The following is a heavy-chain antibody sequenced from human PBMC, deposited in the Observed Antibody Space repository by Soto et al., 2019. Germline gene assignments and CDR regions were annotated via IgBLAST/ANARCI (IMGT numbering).Heavy chain of an antibody. CDR3: AKDISDYSNWFDP. Sequence: GGSLRLSCAASGFTFSSYGMHWVRQAPGKGLEWVAVISYDGSNKYYADSVKGRFTISRDNSKNTLYLQMNSLRAEDTAVYYCAKDISDYSNWFDPWGQGTLVTVSS. V-gene: IGHV3-30*18. CDR2: ISYDGSNK. J-gene: IGHJ5*02. D-gene: IGHD4-4*01. CDR1: GFTFSSYG.